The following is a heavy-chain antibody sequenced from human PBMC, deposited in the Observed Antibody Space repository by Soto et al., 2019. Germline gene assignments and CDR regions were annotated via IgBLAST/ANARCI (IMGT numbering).Heavy chain of an antibody. CDR2: ISSDGSKK. CDR3: VGLAYYFDF. V-gene: IGHV3-30-3*01. CDR1: GFTFSSYS. Sequence: QLVESGGDVVQPGRSLRLSCAASGFTFSSYSIHWVRQAPGKGLQWVALISSDGSKKHYADSVKGRFTISRDNSKNMVSLQMNSLRDEDTAVYFCVGLAYYFDFWGQGTLVTVSS. J-gene: IGHJ4*02.